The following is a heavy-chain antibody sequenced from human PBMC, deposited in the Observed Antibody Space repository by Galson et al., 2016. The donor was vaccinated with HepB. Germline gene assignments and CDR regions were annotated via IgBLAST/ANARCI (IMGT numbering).Heavy chain of an antibody. CDR2: IYMDGRT. V-gene: IGHV3-53*01. J-gene: IGHJ4*02. CDR3: ANGGVNGGCGFWCFES. CDR1: AFSTYY. D-gene: IGHD2-8*02. Sequence: SLRLSCAGSAFSTYYMSWVRQAPGKGLEWVALIYMDGRTSYADSVKGRFTISRDNGKNTLNLQMNSLRDEDTAVCYCANGGVNGGCGFWCFESWGQGTLVTVSS.